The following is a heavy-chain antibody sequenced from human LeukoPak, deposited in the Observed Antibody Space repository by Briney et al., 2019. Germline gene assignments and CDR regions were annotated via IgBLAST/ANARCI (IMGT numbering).Heavy chain of an antibody. V-gene: IGHV3-66*01. D-gene: IGHD3-22*01. Sequence: PGGTLRLSCAASGFTFSSYGMSWVRQAPGKGLEWVSVIYSGGSTYYADSVKGRFTISRDNSKNTLYLQMNSLRAEDTAVYYCARTDYDSSGYFDYWGQGTLVTVSS. CDR2: IYSGGST. J-gene: IGHJ4*02. CDR1: GFTFSSYG. CDR3: ARTDYDSSGYFDY.